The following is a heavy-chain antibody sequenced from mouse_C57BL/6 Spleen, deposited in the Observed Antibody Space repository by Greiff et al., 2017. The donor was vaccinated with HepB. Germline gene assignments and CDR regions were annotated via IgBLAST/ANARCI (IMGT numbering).Heavy chain of an antibody. J-gene: IGHJ3*01. V-gene: IGHV5-4*01. CDR1: GFTFSSYA. CDR3: AREDYGFAY. CDR2: ISDGGSYT. D-gene: IGHD1-1*02. Sequence: VQLVESGGGLVKPGGSLKLSCAASGFTFSSYAMSWVRQTPEKRLEWVATISDGGSYTYYPDNVKGRFTISRDNAKNNLYLQMSHLKSEDTAMYYCAREDYGFAYWGQGTLVTVSA.